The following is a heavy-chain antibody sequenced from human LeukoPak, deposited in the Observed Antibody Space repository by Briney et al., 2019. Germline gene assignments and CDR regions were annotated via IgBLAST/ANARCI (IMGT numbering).Heavy chain of an antibody. V-gene: IGHV3-7*01. CDR1: GFTLSSSW. D-gene: IGHD3-10*01. CDR2: IKEDGSEK. J-gene: IGHJ6*04. Sequence: PGGSLTLSCAVSGFTLSSSWMTWVRHAPGKGMEWVATIKEDGSEKYYVDSVKGQFTISRAIAKNSLYLQMNSLRAEDTAVYFCARDRISSWGEGTTVTVSS. CDR3: ARDRISS.